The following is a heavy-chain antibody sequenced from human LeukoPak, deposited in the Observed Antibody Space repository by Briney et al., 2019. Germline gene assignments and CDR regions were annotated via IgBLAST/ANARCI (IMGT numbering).Heavy chain of an antibody. CDR3: ARGTRGYSYGPGVNWFDP. D-gene: IGHD5-18*01. CDR2: IYHSGST. Sequence: SGTLSLTCAVSGGSISSSNWWSWVRPPPGKGLEWIGEIYHSGSTNYNPSLKSRVTISVDKSKNQFSLKLSSVTAADTAVYYCARGTRGYSYGPGVNWFDPWGQGTLVTVSS. J-gene: IGHJ5*02. CDR1: GGSISSSNW. V-gene: IGHV4-4*02.